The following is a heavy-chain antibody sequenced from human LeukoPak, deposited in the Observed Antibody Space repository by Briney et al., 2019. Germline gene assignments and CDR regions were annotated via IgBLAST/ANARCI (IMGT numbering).Heavy chain of an antibody. CDR3: ARRDRYSWYSFDY. Sequence: GESLKISCKGSGYSFTSYWISWVRQMPGKGLEWMGRIDPSDSYTNYSPSFQGHVTISVDKSISTAYLQWSSLKASDTAMYYCARRDRYSWYSFDYWGQGTLVTVSS. CDR2: IDPSDSYT. J-gene: IGHJ4*02. D-gene: IGHD6-13*01. CDR1: GYSFTSYW. V-gene: IGHV5-10-1*01.